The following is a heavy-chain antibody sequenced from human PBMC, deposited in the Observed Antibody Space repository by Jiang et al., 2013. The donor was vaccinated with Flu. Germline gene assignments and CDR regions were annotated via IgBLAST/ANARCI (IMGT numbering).Heavy chain of an antibody. V-gene: IGHV2-70*01. D-gene: IGHD1-26*01. CDR3: ARAWERPPHSDY. CDR1: GFSLTTRGVC. CDR2: IDWDGDK. Sequence: KPTQTLTLTCTLSGFSLTTRGVCVSWFRQSPGKALEWLALIDWDGDKYYTTSLRTRLTISKDTSKSQVVPTMTNVDPVDTATYYCARAWERPPHSDYWGLGTLVTV. J-gene: IGHJ4*02.